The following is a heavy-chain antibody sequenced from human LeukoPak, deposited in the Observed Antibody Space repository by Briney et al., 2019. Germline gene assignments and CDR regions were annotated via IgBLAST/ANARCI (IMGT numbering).Heavy chain of an antibody. CDR2: IYYSGST. CDR1: GGSFSGYY. CDR3: ARPQQSDSSGYYTDAFDI. J-gene: IGHJ3*02. D-gene: IGHD3-22*01. Sequence: SETLSLTCAVYGGSFSGYYWSWIRQPPGKGLEWIGSIYYSGSTYYNPSLKSRVTISVDTSKNQFSLKLSSLTAADTAVYYCARPQQSDSSGYYTDAFDIWGQGTMVTVSS. V-gene: IGHV4-34*01.